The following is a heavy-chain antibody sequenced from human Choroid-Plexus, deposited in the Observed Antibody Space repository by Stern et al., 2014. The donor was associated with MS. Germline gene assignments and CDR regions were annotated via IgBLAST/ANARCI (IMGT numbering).Heavy chain of an antibody. J-gene: IGHJ5*02. CDR3: AKDRQYLTYFFDH. D-gene: IGHD2/OR15-2a*01. V-gene: IGHV3-30*18. CDR1: GFTFGSCA. Sequence: QVQLVESRGGVVQPGRPLRLSCVASGFTFGSCAMHWVRQAPGKGLEWVAGVSYDGSNKYYADSVKGRFTISRDNSQNTLYMQMSSLRPEDTAVYYCAKDRQYLTYFFDHWGQGSLVTVSS. CDR2: VSYDGSNK.